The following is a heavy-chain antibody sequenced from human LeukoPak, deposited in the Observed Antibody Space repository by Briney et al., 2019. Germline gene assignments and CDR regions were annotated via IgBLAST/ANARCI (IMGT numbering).Heavy chain of an antibody. CDR2: INPSGGST. CDR3: AREGSSSGWISPGY. CDR1: GYTFTNYG. Sequence: ASVKVSCKASGYTFTNYGINWVRQAPGQGLEWMGIINPSGGSTSYAQKFQGRVTMTRDMSTSRVYMELSSLRSEDTAVYYCAREGSSSGWISPGYWGQGTLVTVSS. V-gene: IGHV1-46*01. J-gene: IGHJ4*02. D-gene: IGHD6-19*01.